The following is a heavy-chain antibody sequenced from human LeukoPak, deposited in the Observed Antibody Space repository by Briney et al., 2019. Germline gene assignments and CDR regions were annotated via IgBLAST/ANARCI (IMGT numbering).Heavy chain of an antibody. V-gene: IGHV3-66*01. CDR3: ARVGAVGGVFRAFDI. J-gene: IGHJ3*02. CDR2: FYGGGST. D-gene: IGHD3-16*01. Sequence: GGSLRLSCAASGFTVRSNYMSWVRQAPGKGPEWVSGFYGGGSTDYADSVKGRFTISRDNSKNTLYLQMNSLRAEDTAVYYCARVGAVGGVFRAFDIWGQGTMVTVSS. CDR1: GFTVRSNY.